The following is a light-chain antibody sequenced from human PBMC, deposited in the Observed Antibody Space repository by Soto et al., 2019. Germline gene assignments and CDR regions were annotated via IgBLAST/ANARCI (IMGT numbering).Light chain of an antibody. J-gene: IGLJ1*01. CDR2: EVS. V-gene: IGLV2-8*01. CDR1: SSDVGGYNY. Sequence: QSALTQPPSAPGSPGQSVTISCTGTSSDVGGYNYVSWYQQHPGKAPKLMIYEVSKRPSGVPDRFSGSKSGNTASLTVSGLQAEDEADYYCSSYAGRNNYVFGTGTKVTVL. CDR3: SSYAGRNNYV.